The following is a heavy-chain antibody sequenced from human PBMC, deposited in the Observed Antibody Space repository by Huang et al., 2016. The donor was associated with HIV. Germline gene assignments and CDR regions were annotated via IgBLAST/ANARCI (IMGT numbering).Heavy chain of an antibody. CDR1: GFTVSSNY. J-gene: IGHJ5*02. D-gene: IGHD3-10*01. CDR3: ARGMVRGVTLNWFDP. V-gene: IGHV3-53*02. CDR2: IYSGGST. Sequence: EVQLVETGGGLIQPGGSLRLSCAAAGFTVSSNYMSWVRQAPGKGLEWVSVIYSGGSTYDADSGKGRFTISRDNSKNTLYLQMNSLRAEDTAVYYCARGMVRGVTLNWFDPWGQGTLVTVSS.